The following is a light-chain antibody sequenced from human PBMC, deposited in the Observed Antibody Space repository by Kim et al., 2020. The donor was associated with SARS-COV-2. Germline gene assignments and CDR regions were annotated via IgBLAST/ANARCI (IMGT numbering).Light chain of an antibody. CDR2: KAS. CDR1: QNINTW. Sequence: LSASLGDRVTITCRASQNINTWLAWYQQKPGNAPKLLIYKASSLQSGVPSRFSGSGSGTEFTLTISGLQPDDFATYYCQQYSMSYTFGQGTKLEIK. J-gene: IGKJ2*01. CDR3: QQYSMSYT. V-gene: IGKV1-5*03.